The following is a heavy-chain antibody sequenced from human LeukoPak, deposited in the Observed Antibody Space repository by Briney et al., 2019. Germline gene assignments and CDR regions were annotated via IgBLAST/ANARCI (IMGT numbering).Heavy chain of an antibody. CDR2: IYTSGSI. J-gene: IGHJ4*02. CDR1: GGSISSGSYY. V-gene: IGHV4-61*02. Sequence: SQTLSLTCTVSGGSISSGSYYWSWIRQPAGKGLEWIGRIYTSGSINYNPSLKSRVTISVDTSKNQFSLKLSSVTAADTAVYYCARYIPYSGSFDYWGQGTLVTVSS. D-gene: IGHD6-6*01. CDR3: ARYIPYSGSFDY.